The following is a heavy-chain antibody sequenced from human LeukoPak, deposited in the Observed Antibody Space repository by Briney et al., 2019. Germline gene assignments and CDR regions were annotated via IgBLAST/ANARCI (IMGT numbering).Heavy chain of an antibody. CDR2: IKYDASST. D-gene: IGHD3-16*01. Sequence: GGSLRLSCADSGFTFSSHWMHWVRQAPGKGLVWVSRIKYDASSTSYADSVKGRFTISRDNAKNTLYLQMNSLRVEDTAVYYCAREGYDYVWQTTEQDGMDVWGQGTTVTVSS. CDR3: AREGYDYVWQTTEQDGMDV. J-gene: IGHJ6*02. CDR1: GFTFSSHW. V-gene: IGHV3-74*01.